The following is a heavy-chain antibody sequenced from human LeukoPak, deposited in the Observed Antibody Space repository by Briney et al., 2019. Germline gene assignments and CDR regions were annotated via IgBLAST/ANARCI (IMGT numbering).Heavy chain of an antibody. J-gene: IGHJ4*02. CDR2: ISGSGGST. CDR1: GFTFSSYA. V-gene: IGHV3-23*01. Sequence: PGGSLRLSCAASGFTFSSYAMSWVRQAPGKGLEWVSAISGSGGSTYYADSVKGRFTISRDNAKNTLYLQMNSLRVEDTAVYYCAGGRDRTELYFDSWGQGTLVTVSS. D-gene: IGHD3/OR15-3a*01. CDR3: AGGRDRTELYFDS.